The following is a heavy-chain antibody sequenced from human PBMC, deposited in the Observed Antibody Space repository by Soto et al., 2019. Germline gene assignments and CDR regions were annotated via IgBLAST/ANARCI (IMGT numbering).Heavy chain of an antibody. CDR3: ARVAAAGRGTDY. CDR2: ITQDGSKQ. V-gene: IGHV3-7*04. CDR1: GFTFSSHW. D-gene: IGHD6-13*01. J-gene: IGHJ4*02. Sequence: EVQLVESGGGLVQPGGSLRLSCAASGFTFSSHWMYWVREAPGKGLEWVATITQDGSKQYYVDSVKGRFTISKDNSKNSLFLQIKSLRAEDTAVYSCARVAAAGRGTDYWGQGTLVTVSS.